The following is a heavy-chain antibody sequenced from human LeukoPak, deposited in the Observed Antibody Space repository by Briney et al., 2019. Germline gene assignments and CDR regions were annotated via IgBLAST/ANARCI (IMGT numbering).Heavy chain of an antibody. CDR3: ARDVWGNNWFDP. J-gene: IGHJ5*02. Sequence: GGSLRLSCAASGFTVSSNEMSWVRQAPGKGLEWVSSISGGSTYYADSRKGRFTISRDNSKNTLHLQMNSLRAEDTAVYYCARDVWGNNWFDPWGQGTLVTVSS. CDR2: ISGGST. CDR1: GFTVSSNE. V-gene: IGHV3-38-3*01. D-gene: IGHD3-16*01.